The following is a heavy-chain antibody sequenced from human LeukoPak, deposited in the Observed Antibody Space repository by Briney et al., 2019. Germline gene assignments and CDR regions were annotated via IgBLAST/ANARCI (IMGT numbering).Heavy chain of an antibody. V-gene: IGHV4-31*03. J-gene: IGHJ6*02. CDR1: GGSISRGGYY. CDR3: ASSEYSGSPPYYYYGADV. D-gene: IGHD1-26*01. Sequence: PSQTLSLTCTVSGGSISRGGYYWSWIRQHPGKGLEWIGNIYYSGSTNYNPSLKSRVTISVDTSKNQFSLKMSSVTAMDTAVYYCASSEYSGSPPYYYYGADVWGQGTTVTVSS. CDR2: IYYSGST.